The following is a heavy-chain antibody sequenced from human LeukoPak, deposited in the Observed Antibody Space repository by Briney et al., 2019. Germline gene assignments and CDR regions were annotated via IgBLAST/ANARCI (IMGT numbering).Heavy chain of an antibody. V-gene: IGHV3-48*02. CDR1: GFTFSTYN. CDR3: VRDAAYSAFNM. D-gene: IGHD4-11*01. Sequence: GGSLRLSCTASGFTFSTYNMNWVRQAPGKGLQWVSSITTSSTTKYYADSVKGRFTISRDNAKNSLYLQMDSLRDEDTAVYYCVRDAAYSAFNMWGQGTMVTVSS. J-gene: IGHJ3*02. CDR2: ITTSSTTK.